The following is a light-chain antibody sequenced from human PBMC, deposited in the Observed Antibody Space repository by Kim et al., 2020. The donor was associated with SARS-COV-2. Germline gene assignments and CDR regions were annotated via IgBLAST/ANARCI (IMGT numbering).Light chain of an antibody. CDR2: GRN. CDR3: SSRGSSENVL. Sequence: VAMGQTVKITCQGDSLRRYYASWYQQKPGQAPVLVMSGRNNRPSGIPERLSGSTSGNTASLIITGAQAEDEADYFCSSRGSSENVLFGGGTQLTVL. J-gene: IGLJ2*01. V-gene: IGLV3-19*01. CDR1: SLRRYY.